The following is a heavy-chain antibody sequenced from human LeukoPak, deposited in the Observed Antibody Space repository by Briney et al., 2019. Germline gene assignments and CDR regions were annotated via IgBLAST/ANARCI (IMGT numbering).Heavy chain of an antibody. CDR3: AATVTTSYFDY. V-gene: IGHV1-2*06. CDR1: GYTFTGYY. Sequence: ASVKVSCKASGYTFTGYYMHWVRQAPGQGLEWMGRINPNSGGTNYAQKFQGRVTMTRDTSISTAYMELSRLRSDDTAVDYCAATVTTSYFDYWGQGTLVTVSS. CDR2: INPNSGGT. J-gene: IGHJ4*02. D-gene: IGHD4-17*01.